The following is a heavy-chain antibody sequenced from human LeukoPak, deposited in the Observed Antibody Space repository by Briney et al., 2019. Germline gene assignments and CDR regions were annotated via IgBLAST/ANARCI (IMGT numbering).Heavy chain of an antibody. Sequence: GGSLRLSCAASGFTFSSYAMSWVRQAPGKGLEWVSAISGSGGSTYYADSVKGRFTISRDNSKNTLYLQMNSLGAEDTAVYYCAKDLTQYGSGSRDAFDIWGQGTMVTVSS. V-gene: IGHV3-23*01. J-gene: IGHJ3*02. D-gene: IGHD3-10*01. CDR2: ISGSGGST. CDR1: GFTFSSYA. CDR3: AKDLTQYGSGSRDAFDI.